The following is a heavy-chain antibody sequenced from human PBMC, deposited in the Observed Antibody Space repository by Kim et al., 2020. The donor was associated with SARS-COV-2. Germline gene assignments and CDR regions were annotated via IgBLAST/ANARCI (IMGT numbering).Heavy chain of an antibody. Sequence: GGSLRLSCAASGFTFDDYAMHWVRQAPGKGLEWVSGITWNSGSIAYADSVKGRFTISRDDAKNSLYLQMNSLRAEDTALYYCAKEATAGRTGLGYFDYWG. V-gene: IGHV3-9*01. CDR1: GFTFDDYA. J-gene: IGHJ4*01. D-gene: IGHD6-13*01. CDR2: ITWNSGSI. CDR3: AKEATAGRTGLGYFDY.